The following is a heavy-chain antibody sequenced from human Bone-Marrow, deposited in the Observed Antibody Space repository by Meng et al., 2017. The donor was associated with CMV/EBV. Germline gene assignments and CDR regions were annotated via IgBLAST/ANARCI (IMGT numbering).Heavy chain of an antibody. D-gene: IGHD4-11*01. V-gene: IGHV1-18*01. Sequence: ASVKVSCKASGYTFTSYGISWVRQAPGQGLEWMGWISAYNGNTNYAQKLQGRVTMTTDTSTSTAYMELRSLRSDDTAVYYCARNSNYYYYYYYGMDVWGQRTTVTVSS. J-gene: IGHJ6*02. CDR2: ISAYNGNT. CDR3: ARNSNYYYYYYYGMDV. CDR1: GYTFTSYG.